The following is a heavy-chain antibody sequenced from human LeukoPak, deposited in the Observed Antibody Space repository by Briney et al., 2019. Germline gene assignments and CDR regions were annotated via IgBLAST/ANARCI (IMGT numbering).Heavy chain of an antibody. CDR2: TSYDGSNK. Sequence: GGSLRLSCAASGFTFSSYSMNWVRQAPGKGLEWVAVTSYDGSNKYYADSVKGRFTISRDNSKNTLYLQMNSLRAEDTAVYYCAKMGSGWSIDYWGQGTLVTVSS. V-gene: IGHV3-30*18. D-gene: IGHD6-19*01. J-gene: IGHJ4*02. CDR3: AKMGSGWSIDY. CDR1: GFTFSSYS.